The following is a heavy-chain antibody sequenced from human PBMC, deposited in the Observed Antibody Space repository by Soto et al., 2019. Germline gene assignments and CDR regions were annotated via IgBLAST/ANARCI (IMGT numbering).Heavy chain of an antibody. CDR1: AGSISSSSYY. CDR2: IYYSGST. CDR3: ARHFVGYCTNGVCSRLNWFDP. Sequence: PSETLSLPCTVSAGSISSSSYYWGWIRQPPGKGLEWIGSIYYSGSTYYNPSLKSRVTISVDTSKNQFSLKLSSVTAADTAVYYCARHFVGYCTNGVCSRLNWFDPWGQGTMVTVAS. J-gene: IGHJ5*02. D-gene: IGHD2-8*01. V-gene: IGHV4-39*01.